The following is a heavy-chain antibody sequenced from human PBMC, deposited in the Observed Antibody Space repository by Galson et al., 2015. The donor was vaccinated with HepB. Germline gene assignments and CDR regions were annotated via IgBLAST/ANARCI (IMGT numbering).Heavy chain of an antibody. V-gene: IGHV1-2*06. D-gene: IGHD2-8*02. J-gene: IGHJ5*02. CDR1: GYTFTGYY. CDR3: ARDGHCTGGVCYS. Sequence: SVKVSCKASGYTFTGYYMHWVRQAPGQGLEWMGRINPNSGGTNYAQKFQGRVTMTRDTSISTAYMELSRLRSDDTAVYYCARDGHCTGGVCYSWGQGTLVTVSS. CDR2: INPNSGGT.